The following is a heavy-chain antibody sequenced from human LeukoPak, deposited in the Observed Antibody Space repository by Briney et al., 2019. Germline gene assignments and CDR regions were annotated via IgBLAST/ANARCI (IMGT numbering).Heavy chain of an antibody. CDR2: ISSSSSYI. J-gene: IGHJ4*02. V-gene: IGHV3-21*01. D-gene: IGHD6-6*01. Sequence: GGSLRLSCAASGFTFSDYSMNWVRQAPGKGLEWVSSISSSSSYIYYADSVKGRFTISRDNAKNSLYLQMNSLRAEDTAVYYCARDQVSSSYTIAYWGQGTLVTVSS. CDR1: GFTFSDYS. CDR3: ARDQVSSSYTIAY.